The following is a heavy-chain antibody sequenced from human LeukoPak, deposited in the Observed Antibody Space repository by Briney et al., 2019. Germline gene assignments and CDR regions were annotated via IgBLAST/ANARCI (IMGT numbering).Heavy chain of an antibody. Sequence: ASVKVLYKVSGYTFPSYGISWVRQAPGQGLEWMGWISAYNGNTNYAQKLQGRVTMTTDTSTSTAYMELRSLRSDDTAVYYCARHYCGCDCYLYYYYAADFWGQGTTVTVSS. V-gene: IGHV1-18*01. D-gene: IGHD2-21*02. CDR1: GYTFPSYG. CDR2: ISAYNGNT. CDR3: ARHYCGCDCYLYYYYAADF. J-gene: IGHJ6*02.